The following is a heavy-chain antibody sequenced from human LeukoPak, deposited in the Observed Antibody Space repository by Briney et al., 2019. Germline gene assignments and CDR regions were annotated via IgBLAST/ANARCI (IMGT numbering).Heavy chain of an antibody. CDR3: ARDEYYDSSGYTS. J-gene: IGHJ4*02. V-gene: IGHV3-48*01. Sequence: GGALRLSCAGSGYTLSSYSKTWGRQAPRKGVGWLSYISSSGSTIYYADSVKGRFTISRDNAKNSLYLQMNSLRAEDTAVYYCARDEYYDSSGYTSWGQGTLVTVSS. CDR2: ISSSGSTI. D-gene: IGHD3-22*01. CDR1: GYTLSSYS.